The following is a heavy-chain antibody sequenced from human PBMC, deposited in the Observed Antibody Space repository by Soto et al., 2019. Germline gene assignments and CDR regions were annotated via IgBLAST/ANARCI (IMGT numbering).Heavy chain of an antibody. Sequence: GGSLRLSCAASGFTFSSYAMSWVPQAPGKGLEWVSSISTSGGSTYYADSVKGRFTISRDNSNNTLYLQMNSLRAEDTAVYYCSLSDRYYGMDVWGLGTTVTVSS. V-gene: IGHV3-23*01. CDR2: ISTSGGST. J-gene: IGHJ6*02. CDR1: GFTFSSYA. CDR3: SLSDRYYGMDV.